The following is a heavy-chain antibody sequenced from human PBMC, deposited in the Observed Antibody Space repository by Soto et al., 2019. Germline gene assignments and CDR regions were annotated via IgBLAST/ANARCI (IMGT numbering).Heavy chain of an antibody. CDR1: GFTFSSYW. CDR2: IKQDGSEK. CDR3: ARVRTPFKYYFDY. V-gene: IGHV3-7*01. Sequence: EVQLVESGGGLVQPGGSLRLSCAASGFTFSSYWMSWVRQAPGKGLEWVANIKQDGSEKYYVDSVKGRFTISRDNAKNSLYLQMNSLRAGDTAVYYCARVRTPFKYYFDYWGQGTLVTVSS. J-gene: IGHJ4*02.